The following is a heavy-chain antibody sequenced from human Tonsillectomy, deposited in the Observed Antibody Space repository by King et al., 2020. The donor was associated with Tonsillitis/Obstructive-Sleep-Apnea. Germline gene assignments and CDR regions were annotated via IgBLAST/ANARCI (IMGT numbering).Heavy chain of an antibody. D-gene: IGHD3-22*01. Sequence: QLQESGPGLVKPSETLSLTCTVSGGSISSSSYYWGWIRQPPGKGLEWIGSIYYSGSTYYNPSLKSRVTISVDTSKNQFSLKLSSVTAADTAVYYCARHHGYDSSGYFHDYWGEGTLVTVSS. CDR2: IYYSGST. CDR3: ARHHGYDSSGYFHDY. V-gene: IGHV4-39*01. J-gene: IGHJ4*02. CDR1: GGSISSSSYY.